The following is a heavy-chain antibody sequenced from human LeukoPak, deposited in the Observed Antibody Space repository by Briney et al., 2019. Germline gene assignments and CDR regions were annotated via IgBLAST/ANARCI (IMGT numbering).Heavy chain of an antibody. Sequence: GGPLRLSCAASGFTFNSYSMNWVRQAPGKGLEWVSYISGSSSTIYYADSVKGRFTISGDNAKNSLYLQMNSLRAEDTAVYYCTRDDSSGYYYRILGYWGQGTLVTVSS. V-gene: IGHV3-48*01. CDR2: ISGSSSTI. J-gene: IGHJ4*02. CDR1: GFTFNSYS. D-gene: IGHD3-22*01. CDR3: TRDDSSGYYYRILGY.